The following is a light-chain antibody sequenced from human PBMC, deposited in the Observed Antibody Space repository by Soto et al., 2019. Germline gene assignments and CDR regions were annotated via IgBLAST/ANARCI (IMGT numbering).Light chain of an antibody. V-gene: IGKV1-5*03. CDR1: QSISTW. Sequence: IQVTQSPSTPPASVGNIVTITCRASQSISTWLAWYQQEPGKAPKLLIHKASSLQSGVPSRFSGSGSGTDFTLTISSLHPDDFATYYCQQYNSYSPTFGQGTKVDIK. J-gene: IGKJ1*01. CDR3: QQYNSYSPT. CDR2: KAS.